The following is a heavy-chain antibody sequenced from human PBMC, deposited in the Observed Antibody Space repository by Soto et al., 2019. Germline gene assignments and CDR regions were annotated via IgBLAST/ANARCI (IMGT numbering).Heavy chain of an antibody. V-gene: IGHV1-69*06. J-gene: IGHJ4*02. D-gene: IGHD3-22*01. Sequence: ASVKVSCKASGGTFSSYAISWVRQAPGQGLERMGGIIPIFGTANYAQKFQGRVTITADKSTSTAYMELSSLRSEDTAVYYCARDRGKDWDYYDSSGYYYYFDYWGQGNLVTFSS. CDR1: GGTFSSYA. CDR2: IIPIFGTA. CDR3: ARDRGKDWDYYDSSGYYYYFDY.